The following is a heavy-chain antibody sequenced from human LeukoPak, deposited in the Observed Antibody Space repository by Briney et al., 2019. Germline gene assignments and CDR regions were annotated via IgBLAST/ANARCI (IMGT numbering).Heavy chain of an antibody. CDR2: IWHDGSNK. CDR3: AKDGDAYTEFYYYYMDV. CDR1: GFTFSDYG. Sequence: PGRSLRLSCAAPGFTFSDYGLHSVRQTPGKGLEWVALIWHDGSNKYYADSVMGRFTISRDNSKNTVYLQMNSLRAEDTAMCYCAKDGDAYTEFYYYYMDVWGNGTTVTVSS. J-gene: IGHJ6*03. V-gene: IGHV3-33*06. D-gene: IGHD5-24*01.